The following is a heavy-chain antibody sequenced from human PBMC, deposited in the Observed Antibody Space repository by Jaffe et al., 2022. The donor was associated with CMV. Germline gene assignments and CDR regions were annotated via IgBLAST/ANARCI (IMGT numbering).Heavy chain of an antibody. D-gene: IGHD6-19*01. J-gene: IGHJ4*02. CDR3: ARKLAGSAWGPWGY. CDR1: GTTFSTHV. V-gene: IGHV3-23*04. Sequence: EVQLVESGGGLVQPGGSLRLSCVVSGTTFSTHVMTWVRQAPGKGLEWVSAISGSGDKTYYADSVKGRFTITGDSSKNTLYLQMNSLRVEDTAIYYCARKLAGSAWGPWGYWGQGTLVTVSS. CDR2: ISGSGDKT.